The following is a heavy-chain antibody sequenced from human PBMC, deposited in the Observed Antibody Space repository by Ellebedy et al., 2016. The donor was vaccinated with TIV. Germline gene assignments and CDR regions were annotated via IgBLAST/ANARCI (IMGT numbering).Heavy chain of an antibody. CDR1: GFIFSSYY. V-gene: IGHV3-48*03. D-gene: IGHD6-13*01. Sequence: GESLKISCVASGFIFSSYYMTWVRQAPGKGLEWISYISGSGGMMDHADSVKGRFIVSRDNAKNSLFLQMNSLRAEDTAVYYCARDPLRLTGYTTSWCDFWGQGTLVTVSS. CDR3: ARDPLRLTGYTTSWCDF. CDR2: ISGSGGMM. J-gene: IGHJ5*01.